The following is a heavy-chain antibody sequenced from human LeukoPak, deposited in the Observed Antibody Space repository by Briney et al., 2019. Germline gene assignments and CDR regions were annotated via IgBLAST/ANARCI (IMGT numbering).Heavy chain of an antibody. D-gene: IGHD5-18*01. Sequence: ASVKVSCKTSGYIFTSYGISWVRQAPGQGLEWMGWISAANGNTNYAQKLQDRVTMTTDTSTSTAYMELRSLRSDDTAVYYCARDRALETAMDQFEFWGQGTLVTVSS. V-gene: IGHV1-18*01. CDR3: ARDRALETAMDQFEF. CDR1: GYIFTSYG. J-gene: IGHJ4*02. CDR2: ISAANGNT.